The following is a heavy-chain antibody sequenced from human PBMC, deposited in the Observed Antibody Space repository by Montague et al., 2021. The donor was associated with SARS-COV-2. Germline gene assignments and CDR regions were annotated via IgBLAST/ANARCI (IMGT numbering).Heavy chain of an antibody. CDR2: IDWEEYQ. CDR1: GFSLNTSGMC. D-gene: IGHD4-17*01. CDR3: ARSYGDYRDSYFDY. J-gene: IGHJ4*02. Sequence: VKPTQTLTLTCTFSGFSLNTSGMCVSWIRQPPGRALEWLALIDWEEYQSYSTSLKTRLTISKDTSKNQVVLTMTNMDPIDTATYYCARSYGDYRDSYFDYWGQGTLVTVSS. V-gene: IGHV2-70*01.